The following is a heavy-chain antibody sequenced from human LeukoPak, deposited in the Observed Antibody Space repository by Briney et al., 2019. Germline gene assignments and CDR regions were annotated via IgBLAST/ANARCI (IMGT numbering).Heavy chain of an antibody. CDR2: IKQDGSEK. V-gene: IGHV3-7*01. CDR3: ARDLIVVVTAPYYYYGMDV. D-gene: IGHD2-21*02. CDR1: GFTFSSYW. J-gene: IGHJ6*02. Sequence: GGSLRLSCAASGFTFSSYWMSWVRQAPGKGLEWVANIKQDGSEKYYVDSVKGRFTISRDNAKNSLYLQMNSLRAEDTAVYYCARDLIVVVTAPYYYYGMDVWGQGTTVTVSS.